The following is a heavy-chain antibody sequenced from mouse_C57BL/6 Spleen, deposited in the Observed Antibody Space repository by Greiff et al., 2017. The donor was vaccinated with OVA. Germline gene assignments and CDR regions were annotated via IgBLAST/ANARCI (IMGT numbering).Heavy chain of an antibody. Sequence: VKLVESGAELVKPGASVKISCKASGYAFSSYWMNWVKQRPGKGLEWIGQIYPGDGDTNYNGKFKGKATLTADKSSSTAYMQLSSLTSEDSAVYFCARRYGSSYGNFDVWGTGTTVTVSS. CDR3: ARRYGSSYGNFDV. D-gene: IGHD1-1*01. V-gene: IGHV1-80*01. CDR1: GYAFSSYW. CDR2: IYPGDGDT. J-gene: IGHJ1*03.